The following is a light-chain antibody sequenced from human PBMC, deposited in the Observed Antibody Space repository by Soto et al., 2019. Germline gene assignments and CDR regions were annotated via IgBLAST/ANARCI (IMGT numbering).Light chain of an antibody. CDR2: GAS. CDR1: QSVSSN. V-gene: IGKV3-15*01. CDR3: QQYNNWPPRT. J-gene: IGKJ2*01. Sequence: EIVMTQSPATLSVSPGERATLSCRASQSVSSNLAWYQQKPGQAPRLLLYGASTRSTGIPARFSGSRSGTEFTLTISSLQSEDFAVYYWQQYNNWPPRTFGQGNKLEIK.